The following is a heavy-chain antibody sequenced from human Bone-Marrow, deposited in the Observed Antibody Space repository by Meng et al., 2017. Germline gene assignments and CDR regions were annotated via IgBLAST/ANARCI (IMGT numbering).Heavy chain of an antibody. D-gene: IGHD3-9*01. CDR2: IWYDGSNK. Sequence: ELVESGGDLVGPGGSLSTSCAGSGFTFSNAWMSWVRQAPGKGLEWVAVIWYDGSNKYYADSVKGRFTISRDNSKNTLYLQMNSLRAEDTAVYYCARDVGDILTGYYFDYWGQGTLVTVSS. CDR3: ARDVGDILTGYYFDY. CDR1: GFTFSNAW. J-gene: IGHJ4*02. V-gene: IGHV3-33*08.